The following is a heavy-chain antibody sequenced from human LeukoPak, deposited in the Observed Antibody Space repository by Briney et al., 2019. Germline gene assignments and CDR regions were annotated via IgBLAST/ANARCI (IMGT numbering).Heavy chain of an antibody. J-gene: IGHJ3*02. CDR2: IYYSGST. V-gene: IGHV4-59*12. Sequence: SETLSLTCTVSGGSISSYYWSWIRQPPGKGLEWIGYIYYSGSTNYNPSLKSRVTISVDTSKNQFSLKLSSVTAADTAVYYCAAMIRGVIWAFDIWGQGTMVTVPS. CDR1: GGSISSYY. CDR3: AAMIRGVIWAFDI. D-gene: IGHD3-10*01.